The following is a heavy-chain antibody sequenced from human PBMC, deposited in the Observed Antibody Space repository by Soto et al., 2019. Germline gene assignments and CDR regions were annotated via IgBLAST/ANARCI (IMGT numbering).Heavy chain of an antibody. CDR2: IIPIFGTA. Sequence: GASVNVSCKASGGTFSSYAISWVRQAPGQGLEWMGGIIPIFGTANYAQKFQGRVTITADESTSTAYMELSSLRSEDTAVYYCASNSDIVATISSYYGMDVWGQGTTVTVS. CDR1: GGTFSSYA. J-gene: IGHJ6*02. CDR3: ASNSDIVATISSYYGMDV. V-gene: IGHV1-69*13. D-gene: IGHD5-12*01.